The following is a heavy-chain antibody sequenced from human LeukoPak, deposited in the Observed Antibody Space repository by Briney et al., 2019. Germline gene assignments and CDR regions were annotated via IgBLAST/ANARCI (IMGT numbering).Heavy chain of an antibody. CDR1: GFTFSSYA. D-gene: IGHD1-7*01. CDR3: ARDCAWNYCFDI. J-gene: IGHJ3*02. Sequence: GGSLRLSCAASGFTFSSYAMHWVRQAPGKGLEWVAVISYDGSNKYYADSVKGRFTISRDNSKNTLYLQMNSLRAEDTAVYYCARDCAWNYCFDIWGQGTMVTVSS. V-gene: IGHV3-30*14. CDR2: ISYDGSNK.